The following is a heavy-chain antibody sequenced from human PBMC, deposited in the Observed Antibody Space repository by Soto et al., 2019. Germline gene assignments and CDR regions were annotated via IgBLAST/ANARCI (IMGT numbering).Heavy chain of an antibody. CDR1: GFNFRTYS. D-gene: IGHD3-22*01. CDR3: AREGPHYYGSQNYSPGNYAMDV. Sequence: PGGSLRLSCSASGFNFRTYSMNWVRQAPGKGLECISYISSTSTTIYYADSVEGRFTISRDNDKTSLFLQMTSLRDDDTAVYYCAREGPHYYGSQNYSPGNYAMDVWGQGTTVTVSS. J-gene: IGHJ6*02. CDR2: ISSTSTTI. V-gene: IGHV3-48*02.